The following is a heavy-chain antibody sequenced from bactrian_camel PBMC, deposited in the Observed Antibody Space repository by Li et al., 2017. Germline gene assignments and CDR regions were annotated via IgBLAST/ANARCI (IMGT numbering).Heavy chain of an antibody. Sequence: HVQLVESGGGLVQPGGSLRLSCEASRYGRGCMGWFRHFPGKEREGVAVMDSDGSVTYADSVKGRFSISKDNAKNTVYLQMDSLKSDDTALYYCTTGAWGSGFANWGQGTQVTVS. CDR1: RYGRGC. CDR3: TTGAWGSGFAN. V-gene: IGHV3S53*01. J-gene: IGHJ4*01. CDR2: MDSDGSV. D-gene: IGHD3*01.